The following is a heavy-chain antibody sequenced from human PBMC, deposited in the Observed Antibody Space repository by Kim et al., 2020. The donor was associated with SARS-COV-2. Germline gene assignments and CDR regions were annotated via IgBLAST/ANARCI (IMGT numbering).Heavy chain of an antibody. D-gene: IGHD3-10*02. CDR2: ISSNGGST. CDR3: EKGGASGLGFLSLRPMFF. CDR1: GFTFSSYA. Sequence: GGSLRLSCSASGFTFSSYAMHWVRQAPGKGLEYVSAISSNGGSTYYADSVRGRFTISRDNSKNTLYLQMSSLRAEDTAVYYCEKGGASGLGFLSLRPMFFWRQRTLVTVSS. V-gene: IGHV3-64D*06. J-gene: IGHJ4*02.